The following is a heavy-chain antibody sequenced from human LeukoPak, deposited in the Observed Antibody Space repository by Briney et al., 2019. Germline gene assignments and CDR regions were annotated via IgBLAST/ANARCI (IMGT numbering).Heavy chain of an antibody. CDR1: GFTFDDYA. J-gene: IGHJ4*02. CDR3: AKARSFSNLPDY. D-gene: IGHD2/OR15-2a*01. CDR2: ISWNSGSI. V-gene: IGHV3-9*01. Sequence: PGGSLRLSCAASGFTFDDYAMHWVRQAPGKGLEWVSGISWNSGSIGYADSVKGRFTISRDNAKNSLYLQMNSLRAEDTALYYCAKARSFSNLPDYWGQGTLVTVSS.